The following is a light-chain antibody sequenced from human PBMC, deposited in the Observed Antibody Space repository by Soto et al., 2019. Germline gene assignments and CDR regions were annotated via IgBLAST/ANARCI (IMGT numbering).Light chain of an antibody. CDR2: CTN. Sequence: QTVVTQEPSFSVSPGGTVTLTCGLSSGSVSASSFPSWYQQTPGQPPRTLVYCTNTRSSGVPDRFSGSILGNKAALTITGAQGDDESDYYCLLFLGSGSWVFGGGTKLTVL. CDR1: SGSVSASSF. CDR3: LLFLGSGSWV. J-gene: IGLJ3*02. V-gene: IGLV8-61*01.